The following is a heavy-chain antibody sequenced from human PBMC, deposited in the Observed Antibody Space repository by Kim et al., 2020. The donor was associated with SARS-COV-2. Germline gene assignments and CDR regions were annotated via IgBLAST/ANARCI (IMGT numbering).Heavy chain of an antibody. D-gene: IGHD6-13*01. J-gene: IGHJ4*02. V-gene: IGHV4-4*07. Sequence: SETLSLTCTVFGGSISSYYWSWIRQPAGKGLEWIGRIYTSGSTNYNPSLKSRVTMSVDTSKNQFSLKLSSVTAADTAVYYCARERSSGYSSSWPDYWGQGTLVTVSS. CDR2: IYTSGST. CDR1: GGSISSYY. CDR3: ARERSSGYSSSWPDY.